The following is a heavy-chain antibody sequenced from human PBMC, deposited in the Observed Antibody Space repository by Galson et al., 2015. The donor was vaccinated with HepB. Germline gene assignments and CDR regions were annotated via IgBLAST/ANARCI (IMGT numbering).Heavy chain of an antibody. D-gene: IGHD2/OR15-2a*01. CDR2: ISNNGHIT. V-gene: IGHV3-64D*09. J-gene: IGHJ4*02. Sequence: SLRLSCAASGFIFSNYGLPWVRQAPGKGLEYLAAISNNGHITSYADSLKGRFTISRDNSKNTMFLQMSSLTTEDTAVYYCVKDQAGEFYYFDYWGQGTLVTVSS. CDR1: GFIFSNYG. CDR3: VKDQAGEFYYFDY.